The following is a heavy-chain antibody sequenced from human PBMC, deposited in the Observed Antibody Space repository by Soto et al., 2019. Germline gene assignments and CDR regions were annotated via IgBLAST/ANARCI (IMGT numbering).Heavy chain of an antibody. D-gene: IGHD2-2*01. CDR2: ISAYNGNT. Sequence: ASVKVSCKASGYTFTSYGISWVRQAPGQGLEWMGWISAYNGNTNYAQKLQGRVTMTTDTSTSTAYMELRSLRSDDTAVYYCARGYCSSTSCSGGFDYWGHGTLVTVSS. CDR1: GYTFTSYG. CDR3: ARGYCSSTSCSGGFDY. V-gene: IGHV1-18*01. J-gene: IGHJ4*01.